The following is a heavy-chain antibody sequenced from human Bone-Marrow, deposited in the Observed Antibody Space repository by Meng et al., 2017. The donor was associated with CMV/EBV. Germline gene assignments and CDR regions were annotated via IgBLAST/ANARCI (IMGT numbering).Heavy chain of an antibody. V-gene: IGHV3-21*01. CDR1: GFNFSSYS. CDR3: ARDWFHSIFDY. D-gene: IGHD3-10*01. J-gene: IGHJ4*02. CDR2: ISSSSSDI. Sequence: GGPLRLSCAASGFNFSSYSMNWVRQAPGRGLEWVSSISSSSSDIHYVDSLRGRFTISRDNAKNSLYLQMNSLRAEDTAVYYCARDWFHSIFDYWGQGALVTVSS.